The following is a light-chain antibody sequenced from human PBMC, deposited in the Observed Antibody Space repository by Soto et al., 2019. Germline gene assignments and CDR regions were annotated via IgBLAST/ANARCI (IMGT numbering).Light chain of an antibody. J-gene: IGLJ1*01. CDR2: EGS. CDR1: SSDVGSYNL. Sequence: QSALTQPASVSGSPGQSITISCTGTSSDVGSYNLVSWYQQHPGKAPKLMIYEGSKRPSGVSNRFSGSKSGNTASLTISGLQAEDEADYYCCSYAGSSTFFYVFGNGTKVTVL. V-gene: IGLV2-23*03. CDR3: CSYAGSSTFFYV.